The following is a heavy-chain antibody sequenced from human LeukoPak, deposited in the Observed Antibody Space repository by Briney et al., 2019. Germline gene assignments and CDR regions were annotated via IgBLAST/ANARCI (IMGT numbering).Heavy chain of an antibody. CDR3: AKDAAERFLEGFGSFDP. CDR2: ISGSGGRT. Sequence: GASLRLSCAVSGLTFSSYAMRWVRQAPGRGLGWVSAISGSGGRTYYADSVKGGFTISRDNSKNTLYLQMNSLRAEDTAVYYCAKDAAERFLEGFGSFDPWGEGTLFMFSS. CDR1: GLTFSSYA. V-gene: IGHV3-23*01. J-gene: IGHJ5*02. D-gene: IGHD3-3*01.